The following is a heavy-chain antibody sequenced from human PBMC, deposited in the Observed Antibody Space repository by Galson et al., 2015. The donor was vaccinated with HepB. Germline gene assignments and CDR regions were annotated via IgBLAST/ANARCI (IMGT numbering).Heavy chain of an antibody. CDR2: IYPGDSDT. D-gene: IGHD3-3*01. CDR1: GYSFTSYW. J-gene: IGHJ5*02. CDR3: ARGPDYDFWSGYYTNWFDP. Sequence: QSGAEVKKPGESLRISCKGSGYSFTSYWISWVRQMPGKGLEWMGIIYPGDSDTRYSPSFQGQVTISADKSISTAYLQWSSLKASDTAMYYCARGPDYDFWSGYYTNWFDPWGQGTLVTVSS. V-gene: IGHV5-51*01.